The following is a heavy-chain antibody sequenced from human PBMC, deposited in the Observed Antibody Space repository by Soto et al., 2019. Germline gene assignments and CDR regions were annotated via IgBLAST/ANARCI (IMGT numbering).Heavy chain of an antibody. Sequence: QVQLQESGPGLVKPSQTLSLTCTVSGGSISSGGYYWSWIRQHPGKGLEWIGYIYYSGSTYYNPSLTSLVTTSVDTSKNHFSLKLSSVTAADTAVYYCARERAYGDYLSGNWFDPWGQGTLVTVSS. CDR2: IYYSGST. CDR3: ARERAYGDYLSGNWFDP. V-gene: IGHV4-31*01. D-gene: IGHD4-17*01. CDR1: GGSISSGGYY. J-gene: IGHJ5*02.